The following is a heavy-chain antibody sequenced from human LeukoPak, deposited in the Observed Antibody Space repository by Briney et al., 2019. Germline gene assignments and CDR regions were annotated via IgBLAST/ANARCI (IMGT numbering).Heavy chain of an antibody. CDR2: MNPNSGNT. CDR1: GYTFTSYD. CDR3: ARAYCSSTSCYDWFDP. J-gene: IGHJ5*02. D-gene: IGHD2-2*01. V-gene: IGHV1-8*01. Sequence: ASVKVSCKASGYTFTSYDINWVRQATGQGLEWMGWMNPNSGNTGYAQKFQGRVIITRNTSISTAYMELSSLRSEDTAVYYCARAYCSSTSCYDWFDPWGQGTLVTVSS.